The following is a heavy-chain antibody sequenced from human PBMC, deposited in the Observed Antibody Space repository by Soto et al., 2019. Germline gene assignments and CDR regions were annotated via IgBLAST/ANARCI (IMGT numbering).Heavy chain of an antibody. CDR2: INHSGST. CDR3: ARSCITSAGRPQSYYFDY. J-gene: IGHJ4*02. V-gene: IGHV4-34*01. CDR1: IGSFSGYY. Sequence: QVQLQQWGAGLLKPSETLSLSCAVYIGSFSGYYWSWIRQTPGKGLEGIGEINHSGSTNYNPSLNSPFTISVGPAKNPFCLKLSSVTAPDTAVYYCARSCITSAGRPQSYYFDYWGQGTLVTVSS. D-gene: IGHD6-13*01.